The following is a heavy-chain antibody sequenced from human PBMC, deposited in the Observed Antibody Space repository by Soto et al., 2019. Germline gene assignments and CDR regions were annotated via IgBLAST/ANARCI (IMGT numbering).Heavy chain of an antibody. Sequence: GGSLRLSCAASGFTFSSYAMSWVRQAPGKGLEWVSAISGSGGSTYYADSVKGRFTISRDNSKNTLYLQMNSLRAEDTAVYYCAKVGEQQLVLSYYYGMDGWGQGNTVTVSS. CDR1: GFTFSSYA. CDR2: ISGSGGST. V-gene: IGHV3-23*01. J-gene: IGHJ6*02. D-gene: IGHD6-13*01. CDR3: AKVGEQQLVLSYYYGMDG.